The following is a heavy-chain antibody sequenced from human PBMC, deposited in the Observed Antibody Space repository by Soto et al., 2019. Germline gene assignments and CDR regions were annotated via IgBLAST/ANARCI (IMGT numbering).Heavy chain of an antibody. CDR2: IDPTDSYT. V-gene: IGHV5-10-1*01. CDR1: GYSFTTYW. D-gene: IGHD3-22*01. CDR3: ARLSLANVSSGYKFLDY. J-gene: IGHJ4*02. Sequence: PGESLKISCQASGYSFTTYWISWVRQMPGKGLECMGRIDPTDSYTDYGPSFEGHVTMSVDRSINTAYLEWSSLKASDSAMYYCARLSLANVSSGYKFLDYWGLGTLVTVSS.